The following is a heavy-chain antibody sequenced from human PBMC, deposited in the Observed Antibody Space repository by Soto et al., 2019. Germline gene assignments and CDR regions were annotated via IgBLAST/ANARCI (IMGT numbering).Heavy chain of an antibody. D-gene: IGHD3-22*01. J-gene: IGHJ3*02. Sequence: SSDTLSLTCTVSGGSISSGDYYWSWIRQPPGKGLEWIGYIYYSGSTYYNPSLKSRVTISVDTSKNQFSLKLSSVTAAATAVYYCARSYDSRWNDAFDIWGQGTMVTVSS. CDR2: IYYSGST. CDR3: ARSYDSRWNDAFDI. V-gene: IGHV4-30-4*02. CDR1: GGSISSGDYY.